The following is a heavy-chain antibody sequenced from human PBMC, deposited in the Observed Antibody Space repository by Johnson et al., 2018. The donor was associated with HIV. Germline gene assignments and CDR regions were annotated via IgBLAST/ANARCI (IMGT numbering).Heavy chain of an antibody. J-gene: IGHJ3*02. D-gene: IGHD1-1*01. V-gene: IGHV3-9*01. CDR2: ISWNSGSI. CDR3: AKGRKWNDVGNDALDI. Sequence: VQLVESGGGLVQPGRSLRLSCAASGFTFDDYAMHWVRQAPGKGLEWVSGISWNSGSIGYADSVKGRFTISRDNAKNTLYLQMNSLRAEDTAVYYCAKGRKWNDVGNDALDIWGQGTLVTVSS. CDR1: GFTFDDYA.